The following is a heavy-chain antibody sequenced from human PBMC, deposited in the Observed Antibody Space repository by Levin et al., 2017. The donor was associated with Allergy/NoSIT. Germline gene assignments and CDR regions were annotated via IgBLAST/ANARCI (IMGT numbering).Heavy chain of an antibody. Sequence: GGSLRLSCAASGFTFSNHAMSWVRQAPGKGLQWVSSITGRGGSTYYSESAKGRFTISRDNSKNTLYVQMNSLRAEDTALYYCAKVRGCYYDHTDTFDMWVQGTMVIVSS. V-gene: IGHV3-23*01. D-gene: IGHD3-22*01. CDR2: ITGRGGST. J-gene: IGHJ3*02. CDR3: AKVRGCYYDHTDTFDM. CDR1: GFTFSNHA.